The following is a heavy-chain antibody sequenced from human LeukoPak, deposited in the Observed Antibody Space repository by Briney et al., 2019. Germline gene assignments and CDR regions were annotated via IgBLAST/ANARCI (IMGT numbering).Heavy chain of an antibody. D-gene: IGHD2-21*02. V-gene: IGHV3-7*03. J-gene: IGHJ3*02. Sequence: RPGGSLRLSCAASGFTFSSYWMSWVRQAPGKGLEWVANIKQDGSEKYYADSVKGRFTISRDNAKNSLYLQMNSLRAEDTAVYYCARGAYCGGDCDTADAFDIWGQGTMVTVSS. CDR1: GFTFSSYW. CDR2: IKQDGSEK. CDR3: ARGAYCGGDCDTADAFDI.